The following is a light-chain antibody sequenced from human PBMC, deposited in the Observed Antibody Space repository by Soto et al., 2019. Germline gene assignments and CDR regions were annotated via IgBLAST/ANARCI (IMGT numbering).Light chain of an antibody. CDR3: QQYDNWPRT. J-gene: IGKJ1*01. CDR2: GAS. Sequence: EIVMTQSPASLSVSPGERATLSCRASQSVSSSYLAWYQQKPGQAPRLLIYGASTRATGIPVRFSGSGSGTEFTLTISSLQSEDFAVYYCQQYDNWPRTFGQGTKVDI. CDR1: QSVSSSY. V-gene: IGKV3-15*01.